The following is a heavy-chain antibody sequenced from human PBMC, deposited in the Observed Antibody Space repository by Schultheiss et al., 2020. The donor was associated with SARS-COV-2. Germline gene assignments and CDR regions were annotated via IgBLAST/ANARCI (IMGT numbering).Heavy chain of an antibody. CDR1: GGSISSYY. J-gene: IGHJ6*03. V-gene: IGHV4-4*08. CDR3: AELRFLEWLSDNYYYMDV. CDR2: IYTSGST. Sequence: SQTLSLTCTVSGGSISSYYWSWIRQPPGKGLEWIGRIYTSGSTYYNPSLKSRVTISVDTSKNQFSLKLSSVTAADTAVYYCAELRFLEWLSDNYYYMDVWGKGTTVTVSS. D-gene: IGHD3-3*01.